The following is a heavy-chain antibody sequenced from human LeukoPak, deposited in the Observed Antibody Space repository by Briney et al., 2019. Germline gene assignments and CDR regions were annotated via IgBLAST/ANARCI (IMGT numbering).Heavy chain of an antibody. CDR1: GFTVSTNY. CDR3: ATFPPYSGSHLSAPRGRTYNWFDP. Sequence: GGSLRLSCAASGFTVSTNYMSWVRQAPGKGLEWVSIIYSGGNTYYADSVKGRFTISRDNSKNTLYLQMNSLRAEDTAVYYCATFPPYSGSHLSAPRGRTYNWFDPWGQGTLVTVSS. D-gene: IGHD1-26*01. CDR2: IYSGGNT. J-gene: IGHJ5*02. V-gene: IGHV3-53*01.